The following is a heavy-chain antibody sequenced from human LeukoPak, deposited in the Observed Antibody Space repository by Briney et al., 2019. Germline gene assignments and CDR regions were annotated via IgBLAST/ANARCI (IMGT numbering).Heavy chain of an antibody. V-gene: IGHV3-23*01. CDR3: AKRAGGTDGAFDY. CDR2: ISATGGTS. J-gene: IGHJ4*02. Sequence: GGSLRLSCAASGFMFGNYGMSWVRQAPGKGLEWVSIISATGGTSYYADSVKGRFTISRDNPKNTLFLQMDSLTGEDTAVYYCAKRAGGTDGAFDYWAQGTLVTFSS. CDR1: GFMFGNYG. D-gene: IGHD1-7*01.